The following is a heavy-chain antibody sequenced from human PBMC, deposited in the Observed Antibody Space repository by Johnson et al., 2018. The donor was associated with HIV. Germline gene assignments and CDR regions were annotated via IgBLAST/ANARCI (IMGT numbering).Heavy chain of an antibody. CDR3: AKGAQWLPSDAFDI. V-gene: IGHV3-9*01. CDR1: GFTFDDYA. Sequence: VQLVESGGGLVQPGGSQRLSCIASGFTFDDYAMHWVRQAPGKGLEWVSGISWNSGSIGYADSVKGRFTISRDNSKNTLYLQMNSLRAEDTAVYYCAKGAQWLPSDAFDIWGQGTMVTVSS. D-gene: IGHD6-19*01. J-gene: IGHJ3*02. CDR2: ISWNSGSI.